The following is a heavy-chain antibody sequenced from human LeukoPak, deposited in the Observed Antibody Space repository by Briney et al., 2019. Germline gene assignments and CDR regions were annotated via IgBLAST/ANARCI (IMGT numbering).Heavy chain of an antibody. Sequence: SQTLSLTCTVSGGSISSGGYHWSWIRQHPGKGLEWIGYIYYSGSTYYNPSLKSRVTISVDTSKNQFSLKLSSVTAADTAVYYCARDDFSSFDIWGQGTMVTVSS. CDR1: GGSISSGGYH. CDR3: ARDDFSSFDI. J-gene: IGHJ3*02. V-gene: IGHV4-31*03. CDR2: IYYSGST. D-gene: IGHD2-15*01.